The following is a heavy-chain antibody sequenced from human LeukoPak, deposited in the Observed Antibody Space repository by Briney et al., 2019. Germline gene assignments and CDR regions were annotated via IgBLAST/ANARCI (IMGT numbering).Heavy chain of an antibody. Sequence: SETLSLTCTVSGGSISSTSYYWVCIREPPGRGLVGVGGIYYRGSAYYKPCLTSRVTISVDTSKNHFSLKMSSVTAAETAVYYCAREGTSGTHLNWFDPWGQGTLVTVSS. CDR1: GGSISSTSYY. CDR2: IYYRGSA. CDR3: AREGTSGTHLNWFDP. V-gene: IGHV4-39*02. J-gene: IGHJ5*02. D-gene: IGHD1-1*01.